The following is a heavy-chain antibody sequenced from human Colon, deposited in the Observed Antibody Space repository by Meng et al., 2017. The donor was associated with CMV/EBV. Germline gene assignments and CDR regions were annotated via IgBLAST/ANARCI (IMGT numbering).Heavy chain of an antibody. CDR3: ARGRPNWSGVLDY. D-gene: IGHD1-1*01. CDR2: ISGSTGYT. Sequence: QVQRGQSGAGVKGPGASVWVSRRSSGYTFTSYGINWVRQAPGQGLEWMGWISGSTGYTNRAQKFQGRVTMTTDTSTSTAYLALTSLTSNDTAVYYCARGRPNWSGVLDYWGQGTLVTVSS. CDR1: GYTFTSYG. V-gene: IGHV1-18*01. J-gene: IGHJ4*02.